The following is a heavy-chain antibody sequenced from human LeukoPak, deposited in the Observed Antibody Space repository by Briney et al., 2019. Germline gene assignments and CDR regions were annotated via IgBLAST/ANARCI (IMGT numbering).Heavy chain of an antibody. V-gene: IGHV4-34*01. D-gene: IGHD2-2*01. J-gene: IGHJ5*02. Sequence: PSETLSLTCAVYGGSFSGYYWNWIRQPPGKGLEWIGEINHSGGTNYNPSLKSRVTISVDTSKNQFSLKLSSVTAADTAVYFCARGDVQVPAAVLEATGLPPKNWFDPWGQGTLVTVSS. CDR2: INHSGGT. CDR3: ARGDVQVPAAVLEATGLPPKNWFDP. CDR1: GGSFSGYY.